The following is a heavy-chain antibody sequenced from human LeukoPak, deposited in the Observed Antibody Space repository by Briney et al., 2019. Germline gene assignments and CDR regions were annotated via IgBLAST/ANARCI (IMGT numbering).Heavy chain of an antibody. CDR1: GDSISNYY. V-gene: IGHV4-59*01. D-gene: IGHD1-26*01. CDR3: ARDRSGSSYLDY. CDR2: VSYSGST. Sequence: SETLSLTCTGSGDSISNYYWSWVRQPSGKGLEWIGYVSYSGSTNYNPSLKSRVTISVDTSKKQFSLKLSSVTAADTAVYYCARDRSGSSYLDYWGQGTLVTVSS. J-gene: IGHJ4*02.